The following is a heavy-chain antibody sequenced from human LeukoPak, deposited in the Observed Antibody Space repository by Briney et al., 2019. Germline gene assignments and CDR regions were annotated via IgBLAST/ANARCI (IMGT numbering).Heavy chain of an antibody. CDR1: GDSISRYD. D-gene: IGHD3-10*01. CDR2: IYSSGT. V-gene: IGHV4-4*07. J-gene: IGHJ4*02. CDR3: ARSVFRGLLFFAY. Sequence: SETLSLTCSVSGDSISRYDWSWIRQPAGKGLEWIGRIYSSGTTYKPSLKSRGTISLDTSQNHFSLRLRSVTAADTAVYYCARSVFRGLLFFAYWGQGILVTVSS.